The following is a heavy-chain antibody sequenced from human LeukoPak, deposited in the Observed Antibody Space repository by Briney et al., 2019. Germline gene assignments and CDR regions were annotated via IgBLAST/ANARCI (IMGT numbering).Heavy chain of an antibody. D-gene: IGHD2-2*01. V-gene: IGHV3-23*01. CDR1: GFTFSSYA. CDR3: AGNRYCSSTSCYSLGWLDP. J-gene: IGHJ5*02. Sequence: GGSLRLSCAASGFTFSSYAMSWARQAPGKGLEWVSTISASGGSTFYADSVKGRFTISRDNSKNTLYLQMNSLRAEDTAVYYCAGNRYCSSTSCYSLGWLDPWGQGTLVTVSS. CDR2: ISASGGST.